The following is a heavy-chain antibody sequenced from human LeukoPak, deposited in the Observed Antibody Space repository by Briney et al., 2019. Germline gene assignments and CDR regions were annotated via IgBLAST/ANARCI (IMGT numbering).Heavy chain of an antibody. J-gene: IGHJ4*02. CDR1: GFTFSSYW. V-gene: IGHV3-7*01. CDR2: IKQDGSDK. Sequence: PGGSLRLSCAASGFTFSSYWMTWVRQAPGKGPECVANIKQDGSDKNYADSVKGRFTISRDNPENTLYLQMNSLRVEDTAVYYCTKSPGSWKFDGWGQGTLVTVSS. D-gene: IGHD6-13*01. CDR3: TKSPGSWKFDG.